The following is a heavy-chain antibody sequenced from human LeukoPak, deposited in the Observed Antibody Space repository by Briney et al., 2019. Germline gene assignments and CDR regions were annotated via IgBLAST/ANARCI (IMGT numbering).Heavy chain of an antibody. CDR2: IYYSGST. J-gene: IGHJ4*02. CDR3: ARDALGENGYNFVY. D-gene: IGHD5-12*01. CDR1: GGSISSDY. Sequence: PSETLSLTCTVSGGSISSDYWSWIRQPPGKGLEWIGYIYYSGSTYYNPSLKSRVTISVDTSKNQFSLKLSSVTAADTAVYYCARDALGENGYNFVYWGQGTLVTVSS. V-gene: IGHV4-59*06.